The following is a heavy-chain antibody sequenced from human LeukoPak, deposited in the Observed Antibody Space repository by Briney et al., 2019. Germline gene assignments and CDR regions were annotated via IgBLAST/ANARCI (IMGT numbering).Heavy chain of an antibody. Sequence: SQTLSLTCTVSGGSISSGGYYWSWIRQHPGKGLEWIGYIYYSGSTYYNPSLKSRVTISVDTSKNRFSLKLSSVTAADTAVYYCARGGKQLAPLNWFDPWGQGTLVTVSS. J-gene: IGHJ5*02. CDR2: IYYSGST. D-gene: IGHD6-13*01. CDR1: GGSISSGGYY. V-gene: IGHV4-31*03. CDR3: ARGGKQLAPLNWFDP.